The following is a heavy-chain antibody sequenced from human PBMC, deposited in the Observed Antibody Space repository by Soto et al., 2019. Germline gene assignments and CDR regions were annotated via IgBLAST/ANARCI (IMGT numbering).Heavy chain of an antibody. D-gene: IGHD3-22*01. Sequence: SGPTLVNPTQTLTLTCTFSGFSLSTSXMCVSWIRQPPGKALEWLARIDWDDDKYYSTSLKTRLTISKDTSKNQVVLTMTNMDPVDTATYYCARATYYYDSSGYASIYFDYWGQGTLVTVSS. CDR3: ARATYYYDSSGYASIYFDY. CDR1: GFSLSTSXMC. V-gene: IGHV2-70*11. J-gene: IGHJ4*02. CDR2: IDWDDDK.